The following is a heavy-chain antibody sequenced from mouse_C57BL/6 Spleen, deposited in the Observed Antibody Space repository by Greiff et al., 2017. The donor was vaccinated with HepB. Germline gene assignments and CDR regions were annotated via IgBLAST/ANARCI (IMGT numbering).Heavy chain of an antibody. Sequence: EVQLQQSGGGLVKPGGSLKLSCAASGFTFRSYTMSWVRQTPEKRLEWVATISGGGGNTYYPDSVKGRFTISRDNAKNTLYLQMSSLRSEDTALYYCARRGDGYGYAMDYWGQGTSVTVSS. V-gene: IGHV5-9*01. CDR2: ISGGGGNT. J-gene: IGHJ4*01. CDR1: GFTFRSYT. CDR3: ARRGDGYGYAMDY. D-gene: IGHD2-2*01.